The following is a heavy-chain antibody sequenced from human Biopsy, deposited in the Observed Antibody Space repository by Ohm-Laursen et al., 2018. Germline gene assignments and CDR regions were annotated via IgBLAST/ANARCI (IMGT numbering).Heavy chain of an antibody. CDR3: AADSENCGGDCYIY. CDR2: FDPEEGQR. V-gene: IGHV1-24*01. CDR1: GDSFTEFS. J-gene: IGHJ4*02. Sequence: VASVKVSCKASGDSFTEFSIHWVRQAPGKGLEWMGGFDPEEGQRTYAQKFQGRLTMTEDTSADTAYMELRGLRSEDAAVYYCAADSENCGGDCYIYWGQGTQVTVSS. D-gene: IGHD2-21*02.